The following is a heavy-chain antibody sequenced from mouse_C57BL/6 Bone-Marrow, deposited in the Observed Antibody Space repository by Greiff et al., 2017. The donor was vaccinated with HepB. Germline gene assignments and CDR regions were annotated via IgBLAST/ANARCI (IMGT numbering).Heavy chain of an antibody. D-gene: IGHD1-1*01. V-gene: IGHV1-55*01. CDR3: AREGKTTNYAMDY. CDR1: GYTFTSYW. J-gene: IGHJ4*01. Sequence: QVQLQQPGAELVKPGASVKMSCKASGYTFTSYWITWVKQRPGQGLEWIGDIYPGSGSTNYNEKFKSKATLTVDTSSSTAYMQLSSLTSEDSAVYYCAREGKTTNYAMDYWGQGTSVTVSS. CDR2: IYPGSGST.